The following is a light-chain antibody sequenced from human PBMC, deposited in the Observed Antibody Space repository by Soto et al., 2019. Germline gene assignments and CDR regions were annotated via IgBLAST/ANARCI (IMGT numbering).Light chain of an antibody. Sequence: DIQMTQSPSTLSASVGDRVTITCRASQSINNWLAWYQQKPGKAPKLLIYKASNLDIGVPSRFSGSGSGTEFTLTISSLQPDYFATDYCQQYDTYSTFGQGPKVEIK. CDR2: KAS. CDR1: QSINNW. V-gene: IGKV1-5*03. J-gene: IGKJ1*01. CDR3: QQYDTYST.